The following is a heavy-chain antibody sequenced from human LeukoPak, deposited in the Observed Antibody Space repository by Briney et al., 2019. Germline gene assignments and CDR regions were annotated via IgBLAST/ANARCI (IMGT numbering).Heavy chain of an antibody. CDR1: GYTFTGHY. CDR3: AREYYDILTGYTDAFDI. J-gene: IGHJ3*02. Sequence: ASVKVSCKASGYTFTGHYMHWVRHAPGQGLEWMGWINPNSGGTNYAQKFQGRVTMTRDTSISTAYMELSRLRSDDTAVYYCAREYYDILTGYTDAFDIWGQGTMVTVSS. D-gene: IGHD3-9*01. V-gene: IGHV1-2*02. CDR2: INPNSGGT.